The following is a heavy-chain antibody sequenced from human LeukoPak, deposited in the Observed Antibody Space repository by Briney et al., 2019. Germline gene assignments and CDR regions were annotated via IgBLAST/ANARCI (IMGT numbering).Heavy chain of an antibody. Sequence: GRSLRLSCAASGFTFDDYAMHWVRQAPGKGLEGVSGISWNSGSIGYADSVKGRFTISRDNAKNPLYLQMTSLRAEDTALYYCAKDQALRGWGQGTLVTVSS. J-gene: IGHJ4*02. CDR3: AKDQALRG. CDR1: GFTFDDYA. CDR2: ISWNSGSI. V-gene: IGHV3-9*01. D-gene: IGHD3-16*01.